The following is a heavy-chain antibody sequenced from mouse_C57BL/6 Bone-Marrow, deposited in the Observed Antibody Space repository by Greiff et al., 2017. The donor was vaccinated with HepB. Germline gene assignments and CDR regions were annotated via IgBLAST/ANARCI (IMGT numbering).Heavy chain of an antibody. J-gene: IGHJ1*03. CDR3: VRRGNYYGSSTGWYFDV. CDR1: GFSFNTYA. D-gene: IGHD1-1*01. CDR2: IRSKSNNYAT. Sequence: GGGLVQPKGSLKLSCAASGFSFNTYAMNWVRQAPGKGLEWVARIRSKSNNYATYYADSVKDRFTISRDDSESMLYLQMNNLKTEDTAMYYCVRRGNYYGSSTGWYFDVWGTGTTVTVSS. V-gene: IGHV10-1*01.